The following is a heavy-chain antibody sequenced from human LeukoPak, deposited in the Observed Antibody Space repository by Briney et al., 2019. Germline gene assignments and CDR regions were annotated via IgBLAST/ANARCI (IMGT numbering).Heavy chain of an antibody. CDR3: ARGGLAAAGIDY. D-gene: IGHD6-13*01. V-gene: IGHV3-33*01. J-gene: IGHJ4*02. CDR1: GFTFSNNV. Sequence: PGGSLRLSCAASGFTFSNNVMHWVRQAPGKGLEWVAIIWCDGSNKYEADSLKGRFTISRDNSKNTLYLQMNSLRAEDTAVYYCARGGLAAAGIDYWGQGTLVTVSS. CDR2: IWCDGSNK.